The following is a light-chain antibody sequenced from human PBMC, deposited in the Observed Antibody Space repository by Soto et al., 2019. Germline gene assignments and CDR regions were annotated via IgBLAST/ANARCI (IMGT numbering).Light chain of an antibody. V-gene: IGKV3-11*01. CDR2: DAS. Sequence: EIVLTQSPATLSLSPGERATLSCRASQSVSSYLAWYQQKPGQAPRLLIYDASNRATGIPARFSGSGSGTDFTLTISSLEPEDVAVYYCQQYESSPMYTFGQGTKLEL. J-gene: IGKJ2*01. CDR3: QQYESSPMYT. CDR1: QSVSSY.